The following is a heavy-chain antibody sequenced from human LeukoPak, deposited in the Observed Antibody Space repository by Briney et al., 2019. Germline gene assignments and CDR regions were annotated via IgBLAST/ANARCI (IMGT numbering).Heavy chain of an antibody. Sequence: ASVKVSCKASGGTFSSYAISWVRQAPGQGLEWMGGIIPIFGTANYAQKFQGRVTVTADESTSTAYMELSSLRSEDTAVYYCASYSGHQPRVYYYYGMDVWGKGTTVTVSS. J-gene: IGHJ6*04. CDR2: IIPIFGTA. CDR1: GGTFSSYA. CDR3: ASYSGHQPRVYYYYGMDV. D-gene: IGHD5-12*01. V-gene: IGHV1-69*13.